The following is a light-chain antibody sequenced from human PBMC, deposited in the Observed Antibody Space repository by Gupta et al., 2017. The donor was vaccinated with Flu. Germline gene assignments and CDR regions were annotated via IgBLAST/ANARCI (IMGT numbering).Light chain of an antibody. CDR1: TSDVGGNYF. J-gene: IGLJ3*02. CDR3: FAYTRSDNWV. CDR2: NGD. V-gene: IGLV2-11*01. Sequence: VTSSCTGTTSDVGGNYFVSWDHHHAAKSTSLIIYNGDRRTAGVPGGFSASKTGNTASLTVAGLKLEEEADYYCFAYTRSDNWVFGGGTKLSVL.